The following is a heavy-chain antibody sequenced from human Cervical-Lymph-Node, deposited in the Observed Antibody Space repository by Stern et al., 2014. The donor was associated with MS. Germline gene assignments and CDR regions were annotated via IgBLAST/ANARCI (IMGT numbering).Heavy chain of an antibody. CDR2: AWYDGSTA. Sequence: QVQLVESGGGVVQPGTSLRLSCAASGFTFSSYGMHWVRQAPGQGLEWVAPAWYDGSTAYYTNSVKGRFTISRDNSKNTLSLQMHSPTAEDTAVYYCARGHIPYAYNYLFDYWGQGTLVTVSS. CDR3: ARGHIPYAYNYLFDY. CDR1: GFTFSSYG. V-gene: IGHV3-33*01. J-gene: IGHJ4*02. D-gene: IGHD5-24*01.